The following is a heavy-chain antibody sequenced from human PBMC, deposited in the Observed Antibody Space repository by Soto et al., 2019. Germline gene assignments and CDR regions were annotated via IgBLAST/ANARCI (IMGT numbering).Heavy chain of an antibody. Sequence: KTSETLSLTCTVSGGSISSGDYYWSWIRQPPGKGLEWIGYIYYSGSTYYNPSLKSRVTISVDTSKNQFSLKLSSVTAAATAVYYCAREWECTNGVCYGGHWFDPWGQGTLVTVSS. CDR3: AREWECTNGVCYGGHWFDP. CDR1: GGSISSGDYY. J-gene: IGHJ5*02. V-gene: IGHV4-30-4*01. D-gene: IGHD2-8*01. CDR2: IYYSGST.